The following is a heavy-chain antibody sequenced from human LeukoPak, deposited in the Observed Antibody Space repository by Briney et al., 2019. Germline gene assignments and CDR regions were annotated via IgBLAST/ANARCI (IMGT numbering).Heavy chain of an antibody. J-gene: IGHJ6*02. D-gene: IGHD1-26*01. CDR2: INWNGGGT. CDR3: AKHLTATNTYIFFGLDV. V-gene: IGHV3-9*01. CDR1: GFSFKDYG. Sequence: PGGSLRLSCAATGFSFKDYGMHWVRQPPGKGLEWVSAINWNGGGTDYADSVKGRFTISRDDAKNSLYLQLSSLRPEDTALYYCAKHLTATNTYIFFGLDVWGQGTSVTVSS.